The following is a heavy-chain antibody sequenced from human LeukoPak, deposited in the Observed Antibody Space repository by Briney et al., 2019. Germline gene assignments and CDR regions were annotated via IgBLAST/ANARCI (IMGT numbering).Heavy chain of an antibody. CDR2: IYNSGIT. CDR3: AKGTLRGNNGAYGMDV. J-gene: IGHJ6*02. CDR1: GGSISNYY. Sequence: SETLSLTCAVSGGSISNYYWSWIRQPPGKGLEWIGYIYNSGITNYNPSLKSRVTISVDTSKNHFSLTLTSVTAADTAQYYCAKGTLRGNNGAYGMDVWGQGITVTVYS. D-gene: IGHD3-10*01. V-gene: IGHV4-59*01.